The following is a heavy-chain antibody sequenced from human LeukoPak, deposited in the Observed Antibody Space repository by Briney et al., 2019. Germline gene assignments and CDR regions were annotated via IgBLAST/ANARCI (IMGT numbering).Heavy chain of an antibody. CDR1: GYTFTGYY. J-gene: IGHJ4*02. D-gene: IGHD3-22*01. V-gene: IGHV1-18*04. CDR3: ARDRGDGGYYDSSGYYSTPNFDY. CDR2: INTYNGNR. Sequence: ASVKVSCKASGYTFTGYYMHWVRQAPGQGLEWMAWINTYNGNRYYAQKFQGRATMTTDTSTSTAYMELRSLRSDDTAVYYCARDRGDGGYYDSSGYYSTPNFDYWGQGTLVTVSS.